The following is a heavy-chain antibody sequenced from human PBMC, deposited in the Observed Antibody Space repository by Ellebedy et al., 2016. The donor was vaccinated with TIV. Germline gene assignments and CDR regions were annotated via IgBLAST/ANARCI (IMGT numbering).Heavy chain of an antibody. CDR2: IIPILDIT. V-gene: IGHV1-69*02. CDR3: ARWAGYSGTFQGPFDF. Sequence: AASVKVSCKASGYTFTSHHMHWVRQAPGQGLEWMGRIIPILDITNYAQTFKGRVTITADKSTTTAYMELTSLRSDDTAVYYCARWAGYSGTFQGPFDFWGQGTVVTVSS. D-gene: IGHD1-26*01. CDR1: GYTFTSHH. J-gene: IGHJ4*02.